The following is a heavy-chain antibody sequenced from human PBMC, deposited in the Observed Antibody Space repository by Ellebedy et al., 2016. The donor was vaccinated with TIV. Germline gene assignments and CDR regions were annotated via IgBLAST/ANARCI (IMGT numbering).Heavy chain of an antibody. CDR3: AKVATMIVRLTYFDY. V-gene: IGHV3-48*01. Sequence: GESLTISCAASGFTFSSYSMNWVRQAPGKGLEWLSYISSSSSIIFYADSVKGRFTISRDNAKNSLYLQMNSLRAEDTAVYYCAKVATMIVRLTYFDYWGQGTLVTVSS. CDR1: GFTFSSYS. CDR2: ISSSSSII. J-gene: IGHJ4*02. D-gene: IGHD3-22*01.